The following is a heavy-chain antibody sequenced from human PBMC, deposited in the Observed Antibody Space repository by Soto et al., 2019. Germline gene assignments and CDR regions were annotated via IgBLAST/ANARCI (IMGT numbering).Heavy chain of an antibody. V-gene: IGHV3-21*01. J-gene: IGHJ6*02. D-gene: IGHD5-18*01. CDR1: GFTFSTYT. CDR3: ARDQSDTSVFRFFYHYGMDV. CDR2: IGGSGGT. Sequence: PGGSLRLSCAASGFTFSTYTMNWVRQAPGKGLEWVSGIGGSGGTYIADSVKGRFTISRDNRKNSLHLQLNSLRAEDTAVYYCARDQSDTSVFRFFYHYGMDVWGQGTTVTVSS.